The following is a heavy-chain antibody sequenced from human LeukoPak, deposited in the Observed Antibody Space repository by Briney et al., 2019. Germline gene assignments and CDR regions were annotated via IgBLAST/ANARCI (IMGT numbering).Heavy chain of an antibody. V-gene: IGHV4-34*01. CDR2: INHSGST. J-gene: IGHJ3*02. CDR1: GGSFSGYY. CDR3: HETGSSAFDI. Sequence: SETLSLTCAVYGGSFSGYYWSWIRQPPGKGLEWIGEINHSGSTSYNPSLKSRVTISVDTSKNQFSLKLSSVTAADTAVYYCHETGSSAFDIWGQGTMVTVSS. D-gene: IGHD3-9*01.